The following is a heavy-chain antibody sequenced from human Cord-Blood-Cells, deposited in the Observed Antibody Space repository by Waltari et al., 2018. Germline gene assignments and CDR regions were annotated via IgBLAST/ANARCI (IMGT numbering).Heavy chain of an antibody. Sequence: QVQLVESGGGVVQPGGSLRLSCAASGFTFSSYGMHWVRQAPGKGSDGVAFIRYDGSNKYYADSVKGRFTISRDNSKNTLYLQMNSLRAEDTAVYYCAKGGETNYWYFDLWGRGTLVTVSS. CDR3: AKGGETNYWYFDL. V-gene: IGHV3-30*02. J-gene: IGHJ2*01. CDR2: IRYDGSNK. CDR1: GFTFSSYG. D-gene: IGHD3-16*01.